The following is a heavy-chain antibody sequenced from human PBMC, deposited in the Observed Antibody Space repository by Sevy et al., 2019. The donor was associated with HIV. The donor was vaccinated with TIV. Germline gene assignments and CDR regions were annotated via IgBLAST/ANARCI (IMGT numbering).Heavy chain of an antibody. CDR1: GFTFSSYA. J-gene: IGHJ4*02. Sequence: GGSLRLSCAASGFTFSSYAMSWVRQAPGKGLEWVSAISGSGGSTYYADSVKGRFIISRDNSKNTLYLQMNSLRAEETAVYYCAKRTPRGNYFDYWGQGTLVTVSS. CDR3: AKRTPRGNYFDY. CDR2: ISGSGGST. V-gene: IGHV3-23*01.